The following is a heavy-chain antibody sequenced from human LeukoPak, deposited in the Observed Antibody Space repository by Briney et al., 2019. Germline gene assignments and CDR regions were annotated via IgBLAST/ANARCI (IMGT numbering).Heavy chain of an antibody. CDR1: GFTFSDYY. D-gene: IGHD3-3*01. Sequence: PGGSLRLSCTASGFTFSDYYMTWIRQASGQGPEWISYISSSGGTIFYAESVKGRFTISRDNAKNSVYLQMNSLRAEDTAVYYCARVRYDFWSRFRDYYYMDVWGKGTTVTVSS. CDR2: ISSSGGTI. J-gene: IGHJ6*03. V-gene: IGHV3-11*04. CDR3: ARVRYDFWSRFRDYYYMDV.